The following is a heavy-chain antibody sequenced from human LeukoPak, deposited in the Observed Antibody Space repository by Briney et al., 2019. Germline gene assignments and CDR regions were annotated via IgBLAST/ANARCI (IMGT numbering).Heavy chain of an antibody. J-gene: IGHJ4*02. Sequence: GGSLRLSCTGSGFTFNNFWFHWVRQVPGKGLVWLARVNTDESVKSYADFVEGRFSVSRDNDKRTLYLQMNSLRSDDTAMYYCARDYYDSGSPIGDHWGQGTLVTVSS. CDR2: VNTDESVK. V-gene: IGHV3-74*01. D-gene: IGHD3-10*01. CDR1: GFTFNNFW. CDR3: ARDYYDSGSPIGDH.